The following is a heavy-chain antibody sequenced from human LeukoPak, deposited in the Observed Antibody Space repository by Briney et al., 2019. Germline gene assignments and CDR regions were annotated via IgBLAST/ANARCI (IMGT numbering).Heavy chain of an antibody. V-gene: IGHV1-69*13. Sequence: SVKVSCKASGGTFSSYAISWVRQAPGQGLEWMGGIIPIFGTANYAQKFQGRVTITADESTSTAYMELSSLRSEDTAVYYCAREDNYYGSGSSFDYWGQGTLVTVSS. D-gene: IGHD3-10*01. CDR2: IIPIFGTA. CDR3: AREDNYYGSGSSFDY. CDR1: GGTFSSYA. J-gene: IGHJ4*02.